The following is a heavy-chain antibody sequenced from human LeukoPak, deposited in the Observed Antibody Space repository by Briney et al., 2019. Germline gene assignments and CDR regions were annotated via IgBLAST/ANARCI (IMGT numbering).Heavy chain of an antibody. J-gene: IGHJ4*02. CDR3: ARGALLKAVGGYTDDY. V-gene: IGHV1-8*02. Sequence: ASVKVSCKASGYTFTGYYIHWVRQATGQGLEWMGWINPNSGGTNYAQKFQGRVTMTRNTSISTAYMELSSLRSEDTAVYYCARGALLKAVGGYTDDYWGQGNLVTVSS. CDR1: GYTFTGYY. CDR2: INPNSGGT. D-gene: IGHD1-26*01.